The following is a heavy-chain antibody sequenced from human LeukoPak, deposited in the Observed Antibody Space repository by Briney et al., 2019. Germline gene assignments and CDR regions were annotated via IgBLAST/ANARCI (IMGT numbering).Heavy chain of an antibody. CDR2: IIPIFGTA. V-gene: IGHV1-69*13. J-gene: IGHJ6*03. Sequence: SVKVSCKASRGTFSSYAISWVRQAPGQGLEWMGGIIPIFGTANYAQKFQGRVTITADESTSTAYMELSSLRSEDTAVYYCATKRMYSNFDYYYYYMDVWGKGTTVTVSS. CDR3: ATKRMYSNFDYYYYYMDV. D-gene: IGHD4-11*01. CDR1: RGTFSSYA.